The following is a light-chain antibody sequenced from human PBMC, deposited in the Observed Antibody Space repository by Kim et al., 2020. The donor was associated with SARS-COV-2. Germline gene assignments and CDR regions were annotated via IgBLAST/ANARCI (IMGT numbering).Light chain of an antibody. Sequence: QSALTQPASVSGSPGQSITISCTGTTRDVGAHNYVSWYQQDGGKVPELIIYDVNKRSSGVSSRFSGSKSGNTASLTISGLQAEDEADYYCSSYTTSSTWLFGGGTQLTVL. J-gene: IGLJ3*02. CDR3: SSYTTSSTWL. CDR2: DVN. CDR1: TRDVGAHNY. V-gene: IGLV2-14*01.